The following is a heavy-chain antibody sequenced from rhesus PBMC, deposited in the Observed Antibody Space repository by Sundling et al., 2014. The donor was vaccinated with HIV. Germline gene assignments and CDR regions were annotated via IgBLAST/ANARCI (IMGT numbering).Heavy chain of an antibody. CDR1: GGSIGDSYY. Sequence: QVQLQESGPGLVKPSETLSLTCAVSGGSIGDSYYWTWIRQPPGKGLEWIGYIYGSGGRTYYNPSLKRRVTLSTDTSKNQFSLKLFSVTAADTAVYYCAIRRAVVSSGGFDVWGPGVFVTVSS. CDR3: AIRRAVVSSGGFDV. V-gene: IGHV4-106*01. CDR2: IYGSGGRT. D-gene: IGHD2-39*02. J-gene: IGHJ5-1*01.